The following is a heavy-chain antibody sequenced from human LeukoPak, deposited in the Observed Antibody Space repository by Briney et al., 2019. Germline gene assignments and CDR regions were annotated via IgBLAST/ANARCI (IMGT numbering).Heavy chain of an antibody. J-gene: IGHJ4*02. D-gene: IGHD1-20*01. CDR1: GFTFSSYW. Sequence: GGSLRLSCAASGFTFSSYWMSWVRQAPGKGLVWVLRINSDGSSTSYADSVKGRFTISRDNAKNTLYLQMNSLRAEDTAVYYCARGYNWNDIDYWGQGTLVTVSS. CDR2: INSDGSST. CDR3: ARGYNWNDIDY. V-gene: IGHV3-74*01.